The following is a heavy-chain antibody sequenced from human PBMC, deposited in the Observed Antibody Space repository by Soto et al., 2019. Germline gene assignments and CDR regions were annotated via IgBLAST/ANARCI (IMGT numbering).Heavy chain of an antibody. CDR2: VNWNGGST. J-gene: IGHJ4*02. V-gene: IGHV3-20*04. CDR3: VRGASLNFDY. D-gene: IGHD1-26*01. Sequence: GGSLRLSCAASGFTFSNYNMSWARQAPGKGLEWVSGVNWNGGSTGYADSVKGRFTISRDNAKNSLYLQMNSLRAEDTAFYYCVRGASLNFDYWGQGTLVTVSS. CDR1: GFTFSNYN.